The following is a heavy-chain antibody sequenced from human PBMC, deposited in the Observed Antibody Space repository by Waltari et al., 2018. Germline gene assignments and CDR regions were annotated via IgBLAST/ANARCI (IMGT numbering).Heavy chain of an antibody. D-gene: IGHD2-15*01. CDR1: GYTFTSYA. J-gene: IGHJ4*02. CDR3: AREGVVAATSYFDY. Sequence: QVQLVQSGAEVKKPGASVKVSCKASGYTFTSYAMHWVRQAPGQRLEWMGWINAGNGNTKYSQKFQGRVTITRDTSASTAYMELSSLRSEDTAVYYCAREGVVAATSYFDYWGQGTLVTVSS. V-gene: IGHV1-3*01. CDR2: INAGNGNT.